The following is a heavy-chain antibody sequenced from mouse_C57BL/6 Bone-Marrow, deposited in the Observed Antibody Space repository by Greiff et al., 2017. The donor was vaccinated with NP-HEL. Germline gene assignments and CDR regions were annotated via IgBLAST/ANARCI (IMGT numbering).Heavy chain of an antibody. V-gene: IGHV5-6*01. D-gene: IGHD2-4*01. Sequence: EVQLQESGGDLVKPGGSLKLSCAASGFTFSSYGMSWVRQTPDKRLEWVATISSGGSYTYYPDSVKGRFTISRDNAKKTLYLQMSSLKSEDTAMYYCASPYDYDVAWFAYWGQGTLVTVSA. CDR1: GFTFSSYG. J-gene: IGHJ3*01. CDR2: ISSGGSYT. CDR3: ASPYDYDVAWFAY.